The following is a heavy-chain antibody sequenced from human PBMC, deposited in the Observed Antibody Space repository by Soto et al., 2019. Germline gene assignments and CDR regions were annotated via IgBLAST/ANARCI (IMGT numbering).Heavy chain of an antibody. V-gene: IGHV1-69*01. CDR1: GGTFSSYA. J-gene: IGHJ4*02. CDR2: SIPIFVTA. Sequence: QVQLVQSGAEVKKPGSSVKVSCKASGGTFSSYAISWVRQAPGQGLEWMGGSIPIFVTAKYAQKFQGGVTIAADESTSTAYMELSSLRSEDTAVYYCARDKHYCEYDPQSSWGQGTLVTVSS. D-gene: IGHD4-17*01. CDR3: ARDKHYCEYDPQSS.